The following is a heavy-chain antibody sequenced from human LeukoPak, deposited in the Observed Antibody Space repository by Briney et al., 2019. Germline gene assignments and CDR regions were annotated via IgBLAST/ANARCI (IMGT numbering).Heavy chain of an antibody. CDR2: IYTSGST. CDR3: ARSRLLFCDY. CDR1: GGSISSGSYY. D-gene: IGHD2-21*02. J-gene: IGHJ4*02. V-gene: IGHV4-61*02. Sequence: PSETLSLTCTVSGGSISSGSYYWSWIRQPAGNGLEWIGRIYTSGSTNYNPSLKSRVTISVDTSKNQFSLKLSSVTAADTAVYYCARSRLLFCDYWGQGTLVTVSS.